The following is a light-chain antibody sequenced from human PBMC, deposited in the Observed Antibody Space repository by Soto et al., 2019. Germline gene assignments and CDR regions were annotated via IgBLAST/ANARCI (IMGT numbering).Light chain of an antibody. CDR2: EGS. CDR1: SSDVGSYNL. CDR3: CSFALGSTLI. V-gene: IGLV2-23*01. Sequence: QSVLTQPASVSGSPGQSITISCTGTSSDVGSYNLVSWYQQYPDKAPKLIIYEGSKRPSGVSNRFSGSKSGNTASLTISGLPADDEADYYCCSFALGSTLIFGGGTKLTVL. J-gene: IGLJ2*01.